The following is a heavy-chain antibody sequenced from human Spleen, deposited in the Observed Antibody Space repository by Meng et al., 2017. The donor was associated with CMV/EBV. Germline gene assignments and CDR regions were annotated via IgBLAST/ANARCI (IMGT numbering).Heavy chain of an antibody. D-gene: IGHD6-6*01. Sequence: SETLSFTCAVYGGSFSGYYWSWIRQAPGKGLEWIGEINHSGSTNYNPSLKSRVTTSVDTSKNQFSLKLSSVTAADTAVYYCARSSLLSIAAPWGMDVWGQGTTVTVSS. CDR1: GGSFSGYY. CDR2: INHSGST. J-gene: IGHJ6*02. CDR3: ARSSLLSIAAPWGMDV. V-gene: IGHV4-34*01.